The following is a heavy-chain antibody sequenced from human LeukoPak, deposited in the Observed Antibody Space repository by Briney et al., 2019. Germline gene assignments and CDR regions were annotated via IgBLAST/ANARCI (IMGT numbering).Heavy chain of an antibody. J-gene: IGHJ4*02. Sequence: ASVKVSCKASGYTFTGYYMHWVRQAPGQGLEWMGRINPNSGGTNYVQKFQGRVTMTRDTSISTAYMELSRLRSDDTAVYYCARVYCSSTSCYFPFDYWGQGTLVTVSS. CDR3: ARVYCSSTSCYFPFDY. CDR1: GYTFTGYY. D-gene: IGHD2-2*01. V-gene: IGHV1-2*06. CDR2: INPNSGGT.